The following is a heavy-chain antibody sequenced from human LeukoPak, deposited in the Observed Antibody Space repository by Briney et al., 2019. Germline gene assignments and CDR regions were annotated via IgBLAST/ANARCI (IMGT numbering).Heavy chain of an antibody. CDR1: EYTFTSYD. D-gene: IGHD3-10*01. J-gene: IGHJ3*02. CDR3: ARELLWFGDSYHAFDI. CDR2: MNPNSGNT. V-gene: IGHV1-8*01. Sequence: ASVKVSCKASEYTFTSYDINWVRQATGQGLEWMGWMNPNSGNTGYAQKFQGRVTMSTDTSINTAYMELSGLRSEDTAVYYCARELLWFGDSYHAFDIWGQGTMVTVSS.